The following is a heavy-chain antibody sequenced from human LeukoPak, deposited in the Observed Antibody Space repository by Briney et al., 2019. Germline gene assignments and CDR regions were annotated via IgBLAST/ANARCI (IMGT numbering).Heavy chain of an antibody. D-gene: IGHD6-6*01. J-gene: IGHJ4*02. CDR2: INHSGST. V-gene: IGHV4-34*01. CDR1: GGSFSGYY. Sequence: SETLSLTCAVYGGSFSGYYWSWIRQPPGKGLEWFGEINHSGSTNYNPSLKSRVTISVDTSKNQFSLKLSSVTAADTAVYYCARHKKLWHSSSSPGFDYWGQGTLVTVSS. CDR3: ARHKKLWHSSSSPGFDY.